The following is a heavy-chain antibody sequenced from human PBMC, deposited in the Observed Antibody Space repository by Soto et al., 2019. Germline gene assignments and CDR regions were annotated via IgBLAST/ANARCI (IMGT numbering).Heavy chain of an antibody. CDR2: ISSSGATS. Sequence: LVESGGGLVQPGGSLRLSCAGSGFTFSTYGMNCVRQAPGKGLEGVAYISSSGATSHYGESAKGRFTISRDNAEKAAYLQMDSLRADETAVYYRGRLLLLSWYYDVWGRGTPVTVSS. CDR1: GFTFSTYG. V-gene: IGHV3-48*03. D-gene: IGHD1-1*01. J-gene: IGHJ2*01. CDR3: GRLLLLSWYYDV.